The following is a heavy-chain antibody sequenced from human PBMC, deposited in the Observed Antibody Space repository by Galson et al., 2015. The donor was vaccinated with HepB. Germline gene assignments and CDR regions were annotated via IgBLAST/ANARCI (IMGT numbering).Heavy chain of an antibody. CDR1: GFTFSSYS. Sequence: RLSCAASGFTFSSYSMHWVRQAPGKGLEWVSSMSSSTNYIYYADSVKGRFTVSIDNAKISLFLQMNSLRAEDTAVYYCATNTPAAVMRASGMDVWGQGTAVTVSS. J-gene: IGHJ6*02. V-gene: IGHV3-21*01. CDR2: MSSSTNYI. D-gene: IGHD2-2*01. CDR3: ATNTPAAVMRASGMDV.